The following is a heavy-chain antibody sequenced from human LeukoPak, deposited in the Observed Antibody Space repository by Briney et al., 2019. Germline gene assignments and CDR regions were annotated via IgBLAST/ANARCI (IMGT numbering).Heavy chain of an antibody. CDR1: GFTFSSYA. J-gene: IGHJ6*02. D-gene: IGHD6-13*01. CDR3: ARGRIAAAAPSNMDV. CDR2: ISYDGSNK. Sequence: PGGSLRLSCAASGFTFSSYAMSWVRQAPGKGLEWVAVISYDGSNKYYADSVKGRFTISRDNSKNTLYLQMNSLRAEDTAVYYCARGRIAAAAPSNMDVWGQGTTVTVSS. V-gene: IGHV3-30-3*01.